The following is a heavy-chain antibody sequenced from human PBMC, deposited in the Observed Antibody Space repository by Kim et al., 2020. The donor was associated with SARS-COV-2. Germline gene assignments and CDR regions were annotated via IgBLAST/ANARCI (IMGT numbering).Heavy chain of an antibody. J-gene: IGHJ6*02. CDR1: GFTFTSYW. Sequence: GGSLRLSCAASGFTFTSYWMHWVRQGPGKGLVWVSRTNTDGSRTSYADSVKGRFTISRDNAKNTVYLQMNSLRAEDTAVYYCAREKYSFGFWGMDVWGQGTTVTVSS. CDR3: AREKYSFGFWGMDV. CDR2: TNTDGSRT. V-gene: IGHV3-74*01. D-gene: IGHD5-18*01.